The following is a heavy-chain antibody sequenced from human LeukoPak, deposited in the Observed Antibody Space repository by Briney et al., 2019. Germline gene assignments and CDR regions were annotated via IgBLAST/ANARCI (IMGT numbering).Heavy chain of an antibody. CDR3: ARAQLYGGNGGWSDY. V-gene: IGHV1-18*01. CDR1: GYTFTSYG. Sequence: GASVTVSCKASGYTFTSYGISWVRQAPGQGLEWMGWISAYNGNTNYAQKLQGRVTMTTDTSTSTAYMELRSLRSDDTAVYYCARAQLYGGNGGWSDYWGQGTLVTVSS. D-gene: IGHD4-23*01. J-gene: IGHJ4*02. CDR2: ISAYNGNT.